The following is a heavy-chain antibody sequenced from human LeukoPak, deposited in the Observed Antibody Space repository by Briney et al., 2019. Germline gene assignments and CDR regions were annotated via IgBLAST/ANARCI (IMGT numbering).Heavy chain of an antibody. D-gene: IGHD3-22*01. CDR1: GGSISSYY. CDR2: IYYSGST. Sequence: SETLSLTCTVSGGSISSYYWSWIRQPPGKGLEWIGYIYYSGSTNYNPSLKSRVTISVGTSKNQFSLKLSSVTAADTAVYYCARGGSVYYDSSGYYLHDAFDSWGQGTMVTVSS. V-gene: IGHV4-59*01. J-gene: IGHJ3*02. CDR3: ARGGSVYYDSSGYYLHDAFDS.